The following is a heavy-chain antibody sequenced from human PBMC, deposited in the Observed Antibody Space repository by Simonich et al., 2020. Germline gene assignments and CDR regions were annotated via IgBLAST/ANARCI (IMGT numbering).Heavy chain of an antibody. CDR1: GGSFSGYY. CDR3: ARGLRVAAASTAFQH. CDR2: INHSGRT. D-gene: IGHD6-13*01. V-gene: IGHV4-34*01. Sequence: QVQLQQWGAGLLKPSETLSLTCAVYGGSFSGYYWSWIRQPPGKGLEWIGEINHSGRTNTNPSLKSRVTISVDTSKNQFSLKLSSVTAADTAVYYCARGLRVAAASTAFQHWGQGTLVTVSS. J-gene: IGHJ1*01.